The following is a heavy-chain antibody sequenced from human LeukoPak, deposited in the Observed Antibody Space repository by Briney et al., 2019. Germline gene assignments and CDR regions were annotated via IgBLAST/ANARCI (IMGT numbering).Heavy chain of an antibody. CDR3: ATLDYYDSTSPHDY. V-gene: IGHV3-30*03. CDR2: ISYDGSNK. D-gene: IGHD3-22*01. J-gene: IGHJ4*02. Sequence: PGGSLRLSCAASGFTFSSYGMHWVRQAPGKGLEWVAVISYDGSNKYYADSVKGRFTISRDNSKNTLYLQMNSLRAEDTAVYYCATLDYYDSTSPHDYWGQGTLVTVSS. CDR1: GFTFSSYG.